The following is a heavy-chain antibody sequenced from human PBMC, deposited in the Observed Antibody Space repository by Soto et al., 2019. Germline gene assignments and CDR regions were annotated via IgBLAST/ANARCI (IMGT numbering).Heavy chain of an antibody. CDR1: GGSISSYY. V-gene: IGHV4-59*01. CDR2: IYYSGST. CDR3: ARVSSWYAYFDY. D-gene: IGHD6-13*01. J-gene: IGHJ4*02. Sequence: SETLSLTCTVSGGSISSYYWSWIRQPPGKGLEWIGYIYYSGSTNYNPSLKSRVTISVDTSKNQFSLKLSSVTAADTAVYYCARVSSWYAYFDYWGQGTLVTVSS.